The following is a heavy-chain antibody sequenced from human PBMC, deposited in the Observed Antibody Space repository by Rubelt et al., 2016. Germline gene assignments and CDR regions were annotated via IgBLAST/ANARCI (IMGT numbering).Heavy chain of an antibody. J-gene: IGHJ4*02. V-gene: IGHV3-48*01. CDR3: ARTTVTSSGLFDY. D-gene: IGHD4-17*01. Sequence: EVQLVESGGGLVQPGGSLRLSCAASGFTFSSYSMNWVRQAPGKGLEWVSYISSSSSTIYYADSVKGRVTISRDNAKNSLYLQMNSLRAEDTAVYYCARTTVTSSGLFDYWGQGTLVTVSS. CDR2: ISSSSSTI. CDR1: GFTFSSYS.